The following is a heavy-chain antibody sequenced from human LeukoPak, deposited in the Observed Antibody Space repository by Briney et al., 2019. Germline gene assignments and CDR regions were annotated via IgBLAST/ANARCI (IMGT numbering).Heavy chain of an antibody. CDR1: GYSFTSYW. CDR3: AIYYDSSGYFDY. CDR2: IYPGDSDT. J-gene: IGHJ4*02. V-gene: IGHV5-51*01. D-gene: IGHD3-22*01. Sequence: GESLKVSCKGSGYSFTSYWIGWVRQMPGKGLEWMGIIYPGDSDTRYSPSFQGQVTISADRSIGTAYLHWSSLKASDTAMYYCAIYYDSSGYFDYWGQGTLVTVSS.